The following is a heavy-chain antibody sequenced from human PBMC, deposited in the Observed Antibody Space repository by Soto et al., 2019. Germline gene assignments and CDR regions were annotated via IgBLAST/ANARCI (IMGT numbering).Heavy chain of an antibody. Sequence: PGGSLRLSCAASGFTFDDYAMHWVRQAPGKGLEWVSGISWNSGSIGYADSVKGRFTISRDNAKNSLYLQMNSLRAEDTALYYCAKDMGVEYSYGPFDYWGQGTLVTVSS. V-gene: IGHV3-9*01. D-gene: IGHD5-18*01. CDR1: GFTFDDYA. CDR2: ISWNSGSI. CDR3: AKDMGVEYSYGPFDY. J-gene: IGHJ4*02.